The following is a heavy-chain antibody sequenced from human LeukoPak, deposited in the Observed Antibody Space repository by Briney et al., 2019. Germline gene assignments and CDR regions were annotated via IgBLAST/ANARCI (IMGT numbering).Heavy chain of an antibody. CDR2: ISWNSGSI. Sequence: GGSLRLSCAASGFTFDDYAMHWVRQAPGQGLEWVSGISWNSGSIGYADSVKGRFTISRDNAKNSLYLQMNSLRAEDTALYYCAKSAIYGDNSRKYFQHWGQGTLVTVSS. V-gene: IGHV3-9*01. CDR1: GFTFDDYA. CDR3: AKSAIYGDNSRKYFQH. D-gene: IGHD4-17*01. J-gene: IGHJ1*01.